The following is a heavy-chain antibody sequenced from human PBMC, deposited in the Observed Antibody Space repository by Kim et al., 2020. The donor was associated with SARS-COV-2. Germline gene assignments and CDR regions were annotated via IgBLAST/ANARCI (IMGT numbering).Heavy chain of an antibody. CDR3: ASHASIAVAGIS. D-gene: IGHD6-19*01. V-gene: IGHV4-34*01. Sequence: HDPSLQSRVTISVDTSKNQFSLKLSSVTAADTAVYYCASHASIAVAGISWGQGTLVTVSS. J-gene: IGHJ5*02.